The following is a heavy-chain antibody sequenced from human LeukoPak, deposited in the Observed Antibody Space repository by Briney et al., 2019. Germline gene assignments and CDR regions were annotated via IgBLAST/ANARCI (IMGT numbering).Heavy chain of an antibody. CDR3: AREGSDYYGSGSYYRSYYYYMDV. J-gene: IGHJ6*03. V-gene: IGHV4-4*07. Sequence: SETLSLTCTVSGGSISSYYWSWIRQPARKGLEWIGRIYTSGSTNYNPSLKSRATMSVDTSKNQFSLKLSSVTAADTAVYYCAREGSDYYGSGSYYRSYYYYMDVWGKGTTVTISS. D-gene: IGHD3-10*01. CDR2: IYTSGST. CDR1: GGSISSYY.